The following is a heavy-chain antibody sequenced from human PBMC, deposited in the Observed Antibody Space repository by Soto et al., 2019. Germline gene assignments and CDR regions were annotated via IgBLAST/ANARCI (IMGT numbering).Heavy chain of an antibody. Sequence: PWWSLRLSCSASVFTFSSYSMNWFRQAPGKGLEWVSSISSSSSYIYYADSVKGRFTISRDNAKNSLYLQMNSLRAEDTAVYYCARDFDPRGYYDSSGYDAFDIWGQGTMVTVSS. J-gene: IGHJ3*02. D-gene: IGHD3-22*01. CDR1: VFTFSSYS. CDR3: ARDFDPRGYYDSSGYDAFDI. V-gene: IGHV3-21*01. CDR2: ISSSSSYI.